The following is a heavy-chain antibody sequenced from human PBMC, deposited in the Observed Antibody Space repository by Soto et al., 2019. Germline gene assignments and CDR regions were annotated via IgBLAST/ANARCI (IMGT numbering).Heavy chain of an antibody. V-gene: IGHV1-46*03. CDR3: ARSYISSSYWFDP. CDR2: INPSRGTT. Sequence: ASVKVSCKASGYTFTSHDINWVRQAPGQGLEWMGIINPSRGTTTYAQKFQDRVTMTRDTSASTVYMELSSLRSEDTAMYYCARSYISSSYWFDPWGQGTLVTVSS. CDR1: GYTFTSHD. D-gene: IGHD6-6*01. J-gene: IGHJ5*02.